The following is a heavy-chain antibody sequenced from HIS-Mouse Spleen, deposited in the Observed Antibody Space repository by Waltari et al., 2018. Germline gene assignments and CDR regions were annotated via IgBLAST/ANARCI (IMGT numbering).Heavy chain of an antibody. CDR2: SNPKSGGT. D-gene: IGHD3-22*01. Sequence: QVQLVQSGAEVKKPGASVKVSCKASGYTFTGYYMHWGGQAAGQGLEGMGRSNPKSGGTNYEQKFQGRVTMTRDTSISTAYMELSRLRSDDTAVYYCARCKACDSSGCYDAFDIWGQGTMVTVSS. CDR3: ARCKACDSSGCYDAFDI. J-gene: IGHJ3*02. V-gene: IGHV1-2*02. CDR1: GYTFTGYY.